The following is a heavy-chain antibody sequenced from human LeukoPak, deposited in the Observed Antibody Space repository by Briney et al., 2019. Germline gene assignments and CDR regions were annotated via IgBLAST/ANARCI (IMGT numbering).Heavy chain of an antibody. CDR1: GFTFSNYA. D-gene: IGHD6-13*01. Sequence: GSLCLSCAASGFTFSNYAMSWVRQGPGQGLGWVSAISGSCGGTHYANPVKGRFTISTDNSKNTLYLQMNSLRAEDTAVYYCAKVLPPRVAAAGRWDYWGQGTLVTVSS. CDR3: AKVLPPRVAAAGRWDY. J-gene: IGHJ4*02. CDR2: ISGSCGGT. V-gene: IGHV3-23*01.